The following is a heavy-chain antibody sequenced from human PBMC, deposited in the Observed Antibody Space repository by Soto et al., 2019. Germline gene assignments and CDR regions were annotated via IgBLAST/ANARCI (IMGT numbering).Heavy chain of an antibody. V-gene: IGHV4-59*01. J-gene: IGHJ6*02. CDR3: ARMDSGGYYYYGMDV. D-gene: IGHD1-26*01. CDR1: GGSISSYY. CDR2: IYYSGST. Sequence: SETLSLTCTVSGGSISSYYWSWIRQPPGKGLEWIGYIYYSGSTNYNPSLKSRVTISVDTSKNQFSLKLSSVTAADTAVYYCARMDSGGYYYYGMDVWGQGTTVTVSS.